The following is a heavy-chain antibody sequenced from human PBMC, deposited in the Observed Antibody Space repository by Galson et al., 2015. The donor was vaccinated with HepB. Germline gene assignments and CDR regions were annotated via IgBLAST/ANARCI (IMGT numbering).Heavy chain of an antibody. CDR3: ANPPLTGDGYWYFDL. CDR2: ISGSGGST. D-gene: IGHD7-27*01. CDR1: GFTFSSYA. V-gene: IGHV3-23*01. J-gene: IGHJ2*01. Sequence: SLRLSCAASGFTFSSYAMSWVRQAPGKGLEWVSAISGSGGSTYYADSVKGRFTISRDNSKNTLYLQMNSLRAEDTAVYYCANPPLTGDGYWYFDLWGRGTLVTVSS.